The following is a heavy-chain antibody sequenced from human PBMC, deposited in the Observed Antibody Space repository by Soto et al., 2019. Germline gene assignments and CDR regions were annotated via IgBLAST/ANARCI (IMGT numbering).Heavy chain of an antibody. CDR1: GGSITGFY. Sequence: SETLSLTCAVSGGSITGFYWSWIRQPPGKGLEWIGQIHYSGRTNQNPSLKSRVTISADTSKNQLSLKLNSVTAADTAVYYCARYGDLYNLHYWGQGARVTVSS. CDR3: ARYGDLYNLHY. J-gene: IGHJ4*02. V-gene: IGHV4-59*12. D-gene: IGHD4-17*01. CDR2: IHYSGRT.